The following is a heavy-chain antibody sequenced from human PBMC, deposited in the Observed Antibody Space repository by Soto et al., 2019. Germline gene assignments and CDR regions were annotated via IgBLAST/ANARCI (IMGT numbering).Heavy chain of an antibody. CDR3: ARGCRGCSMRNKNYFDY. Sequence: SETLSLTCAVYGGSFSGYYWSWIRQPPGKGLEWIGEINHSGSTNYNPSLKSRVTISVDTSKNQFSLKLSSVTAADTAVYYCARGCRGCSMRNKNYFDYWGQGTLVTVSS. V-gene: IGHV4-34*01. CDR1: GGSFSGYY. J-gene: IGHJ4*02. CDR2: INHSGST. D-gene: IGHD6-19*01.